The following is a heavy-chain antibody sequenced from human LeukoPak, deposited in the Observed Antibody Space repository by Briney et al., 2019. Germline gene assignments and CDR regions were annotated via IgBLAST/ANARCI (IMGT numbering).Heavy chain of an antibody. J-gene: IGHJ4*02. D-gene: IGHD2-2*01. CDR2: IWYDGSSK. CDR1: GFTFSSYG. V-gene: IGHV3-30*02. CDR3: ARGPGALDY. Sequence: PGGSLRLSCAASGFTFSSYGMHWVRQAPGKGLEWVALIWYDGSSKHYADSVRGRFTISRDNSKNTLYLQMNSLRAEDTAVYYCARGPGALDYWGQGTLVTVSS.